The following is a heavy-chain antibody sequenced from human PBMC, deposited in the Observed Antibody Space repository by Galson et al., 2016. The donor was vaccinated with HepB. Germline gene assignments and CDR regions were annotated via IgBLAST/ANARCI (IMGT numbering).Heavy chain of an antibody. CDR2: IWYDGSNK. D-gene: IGHD2/OR15-2a*01. CDR1: GFIFSNYG. V-gene: IGHV3-33*01. Sequence: SLRLSCAASGFIFSNYGMHWVRQAPGKGLEWVAVIWYDGSNKYYAASVKGRFTISRDNSKNTLYLQMNSLRAKDTAVYYCARARPLRARNSMDVWGPGTLVTVSS. J-gene: IGHJ4*02. CDR3: ARARPLRARNSMDV.